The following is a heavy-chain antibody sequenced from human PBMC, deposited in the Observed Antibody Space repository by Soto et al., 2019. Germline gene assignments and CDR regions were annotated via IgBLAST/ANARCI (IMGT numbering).Heavy chain of an antibody. J-gene: IGHJ3*02. CDR1: GGTFSSYA. CDR3: ARPHNRDSGYADDAFDI. CDR2: IIPIFGTA. Sequence: ASVKVSCKASGGTFSSYAISWVRQAPGQGLEWMGGIIPIFGTANYAQKFQGRVTITADESTSTAYMELSSLRSEDTAVYYCARPHNRDSGYADDAFDIWGQGTMVTVSS. V-gene: IGHV1-69*13. D-gene: IGHD5-12*01.